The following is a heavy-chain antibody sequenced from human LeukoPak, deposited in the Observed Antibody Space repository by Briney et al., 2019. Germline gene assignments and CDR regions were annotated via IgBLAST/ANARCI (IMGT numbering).Heavy chain of an antibody. J-gene: IGHJ4*02. CDR3: AKDREGLSSGYDLEYFDY. V-gene: IGHV3-23*01. CDR2: ISGGGGTT. Sequence: GGSLRLSCAASGFTFSSYAMNWVRQAPGKGVEWVSAISGGGGTTYYADSVKGRFTISRDNSKNTLFLQMNSLRAEDTAVYYCAKDREGLSSGYDLEYFDYWGQGTLVTVSS. CDR1: GFTFSSYA. D-gene: IGHD5-12*01.